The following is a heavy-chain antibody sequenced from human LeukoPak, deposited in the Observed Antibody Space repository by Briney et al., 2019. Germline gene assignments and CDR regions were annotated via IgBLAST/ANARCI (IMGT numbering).Heavy chain of an antibody. V-gene: IGHV4-31*03. CDR2: IYYSGST. D-gene: IGHD3-10*01. CDR3: ARETVTGHYGTDV. Sequence: SQTLSLTCTVSGGSISRGGYYWSWIRQHPGKGLEWIGYIYYSGSTYYNPSLKSRVTISVDTSKNQFSLKLSSVTAADTAVYYCARETVTGHYGTDVWGQGTTVTVSS. CDR1: GGSISRGGYY. J-gene: IGHJ6*02.